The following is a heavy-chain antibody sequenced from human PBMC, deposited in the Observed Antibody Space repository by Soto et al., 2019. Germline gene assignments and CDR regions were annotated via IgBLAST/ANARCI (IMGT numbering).Heavy chain of an antibody. V-gene: IGHV3-30*18. J-gene: IGHJ4*02. CDR3: ANTYCSGGSCYPFYFDY. CDR2: ISYDGSIK. Sequence: QVQLVESGGGVVQPEKSLRLSCAASGFTFNSYGMHWVRQAPGKGLEWVAVISYDGSIKYYADSVKGRFTNSRDNSKNTLYLQMNSLRADDMAVYYCANTYCSGGSCYPFYFDYWGQGTLVTVSS. D-gene: IGHD2-15*01. CDR1: GFTFNSYG.